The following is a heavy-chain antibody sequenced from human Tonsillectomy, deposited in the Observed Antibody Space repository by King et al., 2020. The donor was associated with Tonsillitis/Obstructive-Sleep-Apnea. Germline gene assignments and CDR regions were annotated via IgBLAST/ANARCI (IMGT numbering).Heavy chain of an antibody. D-gene: IGHD3-3*01. CDR2: ISYDGSNK. CDR3: GRETNGEYYDFWGGPKAGYMDV. Sequence: VQLVESGGGVVQPGRSLRLSCAASGLTFSSYAMHWVRQAPGKGLEWVAVISYDGSNKYYADSVKGRFTISRDNSKNTLYLQMNSLRAEDTAVYYCGRETNGEYYDFWGGPKAGYMDVWGKGTTVTVSS. CDR1: GLTFSSYA. V-gene: IGHV3-30*04. J-gene: IGHJ6*03.